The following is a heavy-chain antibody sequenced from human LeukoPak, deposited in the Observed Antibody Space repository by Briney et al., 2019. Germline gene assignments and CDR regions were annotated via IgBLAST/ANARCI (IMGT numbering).Heavy chain of an antibody. V-gene: IGHV4-34*09. CDR2: IYYSGST. CDR3: ARDRLRGGFDP. J-gene: IGHJ5*02. D-gene: IGHD5-12*01. Sequence: SETLSLTCAVYGGSFSDYYWSWIRQPPGKGLEWIGYIYYSGSTYYNPSLKSRVTISVDTSKNQFSLNLYSVTAADMAVYYCARDRLRGGFDPWGQGTLVTVSS. CDR1: GGSFSDYY.